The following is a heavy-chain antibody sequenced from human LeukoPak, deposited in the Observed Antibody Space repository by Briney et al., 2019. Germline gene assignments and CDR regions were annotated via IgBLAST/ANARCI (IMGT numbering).Heavy chain of an antibody. CDR3: ARVRGAIVAHNWFDR. D-gene: IGHD5-12*01. CDR2: IYYSGRT. CDR1: GGSISSSH. Sequence: PSETLSLTCTVSGGSISSSHWSWIRQPPGKGLEWIGYIYYSGRTNYNPSLKSRVTISVDSSKNQFSLNLSSVTAADTAVYYRARVRGAIVAHNWFDRWGQGTLVTVSS. V-gene: IGHV4-59*01. J-gene: IGHJ5*02.